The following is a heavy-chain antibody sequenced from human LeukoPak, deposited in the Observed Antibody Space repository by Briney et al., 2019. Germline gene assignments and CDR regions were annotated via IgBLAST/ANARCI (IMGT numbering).Heavy chain of an antibody. V-gene: IGHV4-30-4*08. J-gene: IGHJ3*02. CDR1: GGSISSGDYY. CDR3: ARAPIMITFGGVIPDDAFDI. Sequence: PSQTLSLTCTVSGGSISSGDYYWSWIRQPPGKGLEWIGHIYYSGSTYYNPSLKSRVTISVDTSKNQFSLKLSSVTAADTAVYYCARAPIMITFGGVIPDDAFDIWGQGTMVTVSS. D-gene: IGHD3-16*02. CDR2: IYYSGST.